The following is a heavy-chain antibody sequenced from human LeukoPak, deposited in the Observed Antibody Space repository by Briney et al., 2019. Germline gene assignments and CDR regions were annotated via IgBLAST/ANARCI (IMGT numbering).Heavy chain of an antibody. V-gene: IGHV4-34*01. CDR3: ARGGGGWLPFDY. J-gene: IGHJ4*02. D-gene: IGHD5-24*01. CDR1: GGSFSGYY. CDR2: INHSGST. Sequence: SETLSLTCAVYGGSFSGYYWSWIRQPPGKGLEWIGEINHSGSTNYNPSLKSRVTISVDTSKNQFSLKLSSATAADTAVYYCARGGGGWLPFDYWGQGTLVTVSS.